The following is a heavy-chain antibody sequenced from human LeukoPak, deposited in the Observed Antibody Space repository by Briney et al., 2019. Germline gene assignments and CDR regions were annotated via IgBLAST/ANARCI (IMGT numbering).Heavy chain of an antibody. V-gene: IGHV1-8*02. Sequence: ASVKVSCKASGGTFSSYAISWVRQAPGQGLEWMGWMNPNSGNTGYAQKFQGRVTMTRNTSISTAYMELSSLRSEDTAVYYCAREAAADAFDIWGQGTMVTVSS. CDR1: GGTFSSYA. J-gene: IGHJ3*02. CDR2: MNPNSGNT. CDR3: AREAAADAFDI. D-gene: IGHD6-13*01.